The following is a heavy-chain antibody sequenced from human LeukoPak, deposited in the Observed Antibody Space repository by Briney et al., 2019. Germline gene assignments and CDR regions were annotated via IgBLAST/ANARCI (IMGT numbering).Heavy chain of an antibody. D-gene: IGHD4-17*01. V-gene: IGHV4-30-2*01. Sequence: SETLSLTCTVSGGSMTSDGNYWSWIRQPAGKGLEWIGYIYHSGNTNYNPSLESRVTISVDESQTRLSLRLESVTAADTAVYYCARGTLTTVTDSWGPGTLVTVSS. CDR2: IYHSGNT. CDR1: GGSMTSDGNY. J-gene: IGHJ4*02. CDR3: ARGTLTTVTDS.